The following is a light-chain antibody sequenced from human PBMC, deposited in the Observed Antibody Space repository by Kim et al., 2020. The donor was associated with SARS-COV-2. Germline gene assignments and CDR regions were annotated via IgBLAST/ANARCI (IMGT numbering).Light chain of an antibody. CDR3: HQYNYWPRT. Sequence: EILMTQSPATLSVSPGERATLSCRASQSVSSNLAWYQQKPGQAPRLLIYGASTRATGITARFSGSGSGTEFTLTISTLQSEDFAVYYCHQYNYWPRTFGQGTKVDIK. J-gene: IGKJ1*01. V-gene: IGKV3-15*01. CDR2: GAS. CDR1: QSVSSN.